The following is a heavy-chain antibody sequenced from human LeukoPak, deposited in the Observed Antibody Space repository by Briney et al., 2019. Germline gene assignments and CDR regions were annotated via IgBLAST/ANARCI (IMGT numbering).Heavy chain of an antibody. CDR3: ARDSGEWELLLDY. J-gene: IGHJ4*02. D-gene: IGHD1-26*01. V-gene: IGHV3-21*04. CDR2: ISSSSSYI. CDR1: RFTFSSYS. Sequence: GGSLRLSCAASRFTFSSYSMNWVRQAPGKGLGWVSSISSSSSYIYYADSVKGRFTISRDNSKNSLYLQMNSLRAEDTAVYYCARDSGEWELLLDYWGQGTLVTVSS.